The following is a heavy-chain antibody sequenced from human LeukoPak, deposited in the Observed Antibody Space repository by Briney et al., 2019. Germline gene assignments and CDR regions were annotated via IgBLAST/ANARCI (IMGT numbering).Heavy chain of an antibody. CDR1: GYTFTSCD. V-gene: IGHV1-8*01. CDR3: ASGNLYSSGWFGADFDY. J-gene: IGHJ4*02. CDR2: MNPNSGNT. Sequence: ASVKVSCKASGYTFTSCDINWVRQATGQGLEWMAWMNPNSGNTGYAQKFQGRVTMTRDTSISTAYMELSRLRSDDTAVYYCASGNLYSSGWFGADFDYWGQGTLVTVSS. D-gene: IGHD6-19*01.